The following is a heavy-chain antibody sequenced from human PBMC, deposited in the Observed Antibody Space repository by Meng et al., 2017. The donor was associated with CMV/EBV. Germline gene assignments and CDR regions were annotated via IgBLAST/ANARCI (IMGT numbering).Heavy chain of an antibody. CDR3: AADLYSGYEKYYDSSGYYY. CDR2: IVVGSGNT. Sequence: SVKVSCKASGFTFTSSAVQWVRQARGQHLEWIGWIVVGSGNTNYAQKFQERVTITRDMSTSTAYMELSSLRSEDTAVYYCAADLYSGYEKYYDSSGYYYWGQGTLVTVSS. J-gene: IGHJ4*02. V-gene: IGHV1-58*01. CDR1: GFTFTSSA. D-gene: IGHD3-22*01.